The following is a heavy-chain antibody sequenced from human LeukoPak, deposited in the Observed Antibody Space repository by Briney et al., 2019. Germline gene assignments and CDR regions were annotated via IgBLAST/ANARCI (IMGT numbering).Heavy chain of an antibody. Sequence: GGSLRLSCAASGFTFSSYGMHWVRQAPGKGLEWVSYISSSGSTIYYADSVKGRFTISRDNAKNSLYLQMNSLRAEDTAVYYCARVIVPVCFDYWGRGTLVTVSS. D-gene: IGHD2-2*01. J-gene: IGHJ4*02. CDR3: ARVIVPVCFDY. V-gene: IGHV3-48*04. CDR2: ISSSGSTI. CDR1: GFTFSSYG.